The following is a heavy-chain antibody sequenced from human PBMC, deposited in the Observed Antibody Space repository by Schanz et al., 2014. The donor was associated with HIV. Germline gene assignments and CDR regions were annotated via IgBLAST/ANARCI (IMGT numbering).Heavy chain of an antibody. Sequence: QVQLVESGGGVVQPGRSLRLSCAVSGFTFSNYAMHWVRQAPGKGLEWVAVISYDGSNKYYADSVKGRFTISRDNSKNTLYLEMNSLRPEDTAVYYCARARLGSSWYVTGFGSIDYWGQGTLVTVSS. J-gene: IGHJ4*02. CDR3: ARARLGSSWYVTGFGSIDY. CDR1: GFTFSNYA. CDR2: ISYDGSNK. D-gene: IGHD6-13*01. V-gene: IGHV3-30-3*01.